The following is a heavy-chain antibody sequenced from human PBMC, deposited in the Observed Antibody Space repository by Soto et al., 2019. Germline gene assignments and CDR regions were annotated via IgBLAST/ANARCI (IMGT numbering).Heavy chain of an antibody. CDR1: GFIFSTYG. CDR2: ISYDGRDI. Sequence: QLQLVESGGGVVQPGRSLRLSCAASGFIFSTYGMQWVRQAPGKGLVWVAVISYDGRDILYADSVKGRFTISRADSKNTLYLQMIRLRAADTAMYYCVQDRYCDRSGYYPSYWGPGTVVTFSS. V-gene: IGHV3-30*18. CDR3: VQDRYCDRSGYYPSY. D-gene: IGHD3-22*01. J-gene: IGHJ4*02.